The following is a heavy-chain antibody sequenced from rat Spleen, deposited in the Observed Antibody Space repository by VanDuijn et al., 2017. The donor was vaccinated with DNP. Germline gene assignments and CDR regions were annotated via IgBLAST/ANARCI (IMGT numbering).Heavy chain of an antibody. J-gene: IGHJ2*01. Sequence: EVQLVESEGGLVQPGRSLKLSCITSGFTFNNYWMNWIRQTPGKGLEWVASITKTGDNTYYPDSVKGRFTISRDNAKNTLYLQMNSLRSEDTATYYCTNDWELYYWGQGVMVTVSS. V-gene: IGHV5-31*01. CDR3: TNDWELYY. D-gene: IGHD5-1*01. CDR1: GFTFNNYW. CDR2: ITKTGDNT.